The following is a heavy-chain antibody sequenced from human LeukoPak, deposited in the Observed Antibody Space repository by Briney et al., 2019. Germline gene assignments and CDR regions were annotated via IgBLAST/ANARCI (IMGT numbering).Heavy chain of an antibody. Sequence: GASVKVSCKASGYTFTSFDINWVRQATGQGPEWIGWMNPSSGDTGYAQKIQGRVTFTRDTSTNTAYMELSSLTSEDTAVYYCATPTMRGPSYGYVRLLNWGQGSLVTVSS. V-gene: IGHV1-8*03. CDR2: MNPSSGDT. D-gene: IGHD5-18*01. CDR3: ATPTMRGPSYGYVRLLN. CDR1: GYTFTSFD. J-gene: IGHJ4*02.